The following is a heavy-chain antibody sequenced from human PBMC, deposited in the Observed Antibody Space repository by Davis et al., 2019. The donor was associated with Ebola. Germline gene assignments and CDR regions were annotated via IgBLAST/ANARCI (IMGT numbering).Heavy chain of an antibody. D-gene: IGHD6-19*01. CDR1: GFTFDDYT. V-gene: IGHV3-43*01. J-gene: IGHJ5*02. CDR2: ISWDGGST. Sequence: PGGSLRLSCAASGFTFDDYTMHWVRQAPGKGLEWVSLISWDGGSTYYADSVKGRFTISRDNAKNSLYLQMNSLRDEDTAVYYCVQWLVVPWGQGTLVTVSS. CDR3: VQWLVVP.